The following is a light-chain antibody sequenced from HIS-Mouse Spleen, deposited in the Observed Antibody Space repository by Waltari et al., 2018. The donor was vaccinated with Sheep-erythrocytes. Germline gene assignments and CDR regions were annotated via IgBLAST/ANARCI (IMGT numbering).Light chain of an antibody. CDR1: KLGDKY. CDR2: QDS. CDR3: QAWDSSTAWNVV. J-gene: IGLJ2*01. Sequence: SYELTQPPSVSVSPGQTASITCSGDKLGDKYACWYQQKPGQSPVLVIYQDSKRPSGGPVRFSGSNSGNTATLAISGTQAMDEADYYCQAWDSSTAWNVVFGGGTKLTVL. V-gene: IGLV3-1*01.